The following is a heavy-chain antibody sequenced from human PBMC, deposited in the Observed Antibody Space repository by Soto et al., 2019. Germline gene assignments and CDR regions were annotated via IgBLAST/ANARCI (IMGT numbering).Heavy chain of an antibody. CDR1: GFNFSNGW. CDR3: STDEWE. CDR2: IKSKVHGETT. Sequence: EVQLVESGGGLVKPGGSLRLSCAASGFNFSNGWMSWVRQAPGKGLEWVGRIKSKVHGETTDYAAHVKGRFTISRDDSIHTLYLQMHSLHSDDTGVYYCSTDEWEWGQGTLVTVSS. D-gene: IGHD1-26*01. J-gene: IGHJ4*02. V-gene: IGHV3-15*05.